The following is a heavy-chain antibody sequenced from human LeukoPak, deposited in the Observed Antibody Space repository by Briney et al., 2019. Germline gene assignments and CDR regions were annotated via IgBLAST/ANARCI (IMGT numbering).Heavy chain of an antibody. CDR2: IRYDGSNR. D-gene: IGHD2/OR15-2a*01. J-gene: IGHJ4*02. V-gene: IGHV3-30*02. CDR3: AKDVSVVIALDY. CDR1: GFTLRSYG. Sequence: GRCLRLSYAASGFTLRSYGMHCVSHAPGKGLEWGAFIRYDGSNRYYTDSVKGRFTIPRDNSKNTLYLQMNSLRAEDTAVYDCAKDVSVVIALDYWGQGTLVTVSS.